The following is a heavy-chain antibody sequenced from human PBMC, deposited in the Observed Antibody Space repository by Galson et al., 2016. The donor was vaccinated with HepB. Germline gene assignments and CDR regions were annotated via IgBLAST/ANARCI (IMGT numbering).Heavy chain of an antibody. CDR2: ISSSSRYI. D-gene: IGHD2-21*01. J-gene: IGHJ4*02. CDR1: GFSFSSYG. Sequence: SLRLSCAASGFSFSSYGMNWVRQAPGKGLEWVPSISSSSRYIYYADSLKGRFTTSRDNAKNSLYLQMNSLRAADTAVYYCARRDELLFVDYWGQGTLVTVSS. V-gene: IGHV3-21*04. CDR3: ARRDELLFVDY.